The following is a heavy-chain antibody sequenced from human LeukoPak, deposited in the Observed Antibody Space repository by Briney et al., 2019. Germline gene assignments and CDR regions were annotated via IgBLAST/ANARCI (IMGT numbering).Heavy chain of an antibody. D-gene: IGHD6-13*01. Sequence: ASVKVSCKVSGYTLTELSMHWVRQYPGKGLECMGGFDPEDGETIYAQKFQGRVTMTEDTSTDTAYMELSSLRSEDTAVYYCAPIAAAGLHYGMDVWGQGTTVTVSS. CDR3: APIAAAGLHYGMDV. J-gene: IGHJ6*02. V-gene: IGHV1-24*01. CDR2: FDPEDGET. CDR1: GYTLTELS.